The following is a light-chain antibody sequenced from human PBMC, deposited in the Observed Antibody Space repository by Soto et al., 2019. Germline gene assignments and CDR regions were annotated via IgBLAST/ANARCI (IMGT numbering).Light chain of an antibody. CDR3: QQYNSYPRST. CDR2: KAS. CDR1: QIISTW. J-gene: IGKJ4*01. V-gene: IGKV1-5*03. Sequence: DIQMTQSPSTLSASVGDRVTITCRASQIISTWLAWYQQKPGKAPKLLIYKASSLESGVPSRFSGSGSGTEFTLTISSLQPDDFATYYCQQYNSYPRSTFGGGTKVEIK.